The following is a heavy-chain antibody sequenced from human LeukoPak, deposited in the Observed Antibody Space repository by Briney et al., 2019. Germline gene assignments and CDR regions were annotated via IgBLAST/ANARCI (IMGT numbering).Heavy chain of an antibody. Sequence: GGSLRLSCAASGFIFSSYGMHWVRQAPGKGLEWVANIKQDGSERYYVDSVKGRFTVSRDNAKNSLYLQMNRLRGEDTAVYYCAKFRGSGNYWQIATYGMDVWGQGTTVTVSS. CDR1: GFIFSSYG. CDR2: IKQDGSER. CDR3: AKFRGSGNYWQIATYGMDV. V-gene: IGHV3-7*03. J-gene: IGHJ6*02. D-gene: IGHD3-10*01.